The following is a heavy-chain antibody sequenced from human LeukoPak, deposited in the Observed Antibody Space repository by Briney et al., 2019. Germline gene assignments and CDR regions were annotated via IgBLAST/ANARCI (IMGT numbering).Heavy chain of an antibody. CDR3: ATSEPIAAAGTFGMDV. Sequence: GGSLRLSCAASGFTFSSYSMNWVRQAPGKGLEWVSSISSSSSYIYYADSVKGRFTISRDNAKNSLYLQMNSLRAEDTAVYYCATSEPIAAAGTFGMDVWGQGTTVTDSS. CDR1: GFTFSSYS. V-gene: IGHV3-21*01. D-gene: IGHD6-13*01. J-gene: IGHJ6*02. CDR2: ISSSSSYI.